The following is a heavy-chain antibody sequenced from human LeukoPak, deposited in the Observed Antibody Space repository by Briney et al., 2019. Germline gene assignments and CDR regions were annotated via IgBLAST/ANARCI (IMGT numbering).Heavy chain of an antibody. CDR1: GCTFTGYY. V-gene: IGHV1-2*02. CDR3: ARSLTGGPYDAFDI. Sequence: ASVKVSCKASGCTFTGYYIHWVRQAPGQGLEWMGWINPNSGGTNYAQKFQGRVTMTRDTSISTAYMDLSRLKSDDTAVYYCARSLTGGPYDAFDIWGQGTMVTVSS. J-gene: IGHJ3*02. CDR2: INPNSGGT. D-gene: IGHD3-9*01.